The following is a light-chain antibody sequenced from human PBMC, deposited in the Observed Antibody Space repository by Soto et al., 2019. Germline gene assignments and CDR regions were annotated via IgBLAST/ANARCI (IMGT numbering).Light chain of an antibody. Sequence: QSVLTQPPSVSGAPGQRVTISCTGSSSNIGAGYDVHWYQQLPGTAPKLLIYGNSNRPSGVPDRFSGSKSGTSASLAITGLQAEDEAVYYCQSYDSSLSCRYVFGTGTNVTGL. V-gene: IGLV1-40*01. CDR2: GNS. CDR1: SSNIGAGYD. CDR3: QSYDSSLSCRYV. J-gene: IGLJ1*01.